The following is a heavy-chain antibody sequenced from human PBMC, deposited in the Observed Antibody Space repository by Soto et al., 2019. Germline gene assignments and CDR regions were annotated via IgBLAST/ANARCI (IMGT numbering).Heavy chain of an antibody. CDR3: AKETSYYDSSGYYAGYHGMDV. D-gene: IGHD3-22*01. CDR2: ISYDGSNK. Sequence: GSLRLSCAASGFTFSSYGMHWVRQAPGKGLEWVAVISYDGSNKYYADSVKGRFTISRDNSKNTLYLQMNSLRAEDTAVYYCAKETSYYDSSGYYAGYHGMDVWGQGTTVTVSS. V-gene: IGHV3-30*18. J-gene: IGHJ6*02. CDR1: GFTFSSYG.